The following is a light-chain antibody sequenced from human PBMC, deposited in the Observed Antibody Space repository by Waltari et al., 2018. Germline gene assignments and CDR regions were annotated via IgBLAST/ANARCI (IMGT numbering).Light chain of an antibody. CDR1: SSEFGGYNY. CDR2: DGS. Sequence: QSALTQPASVSGSPGQSITISCTGTSSEFGGYNYVSWYQQYPVKVPKLMIYDGSKRPSGVYDRFSGSKSGSTASLSSSGRQAEEEGDYYCSSYTSSSIPVFGGGTKLTVL. J-gene: IGLJ2*01. V-gene: IGLV2-14*01. CDR3: SSYTSSSIPV.